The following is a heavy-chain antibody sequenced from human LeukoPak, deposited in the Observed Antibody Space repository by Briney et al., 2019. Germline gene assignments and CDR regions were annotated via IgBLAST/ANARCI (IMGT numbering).Heavy chain of an antibody. CDR2: IYYSGST. V-gene: IGHV4-39*07. CDR1: GGSISSSSYY. Sequence: PSETLSLTCTVSGGSISSSSYYWGWIRQPPGKGLEWIGSIYYSGSTYYNPSLKSRVTISVDTSKNQFSLKLSSVTAADTAVYYCARRPKGSKVRAGFDPWGQGTLVTVSS. D-gene: IGHD3-10*01. J-gene: IGHJ5*02. CDR3: ARRPKGSKVRAGFDP.